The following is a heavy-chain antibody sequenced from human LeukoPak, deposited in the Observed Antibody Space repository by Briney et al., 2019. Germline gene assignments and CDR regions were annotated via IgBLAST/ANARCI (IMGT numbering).Heavy chain of an antibody. CDR1: GYTFTSYD. D-gene: IGHD3-3*01. V-gene: IGHV1-8*01. Sequence: GASVKVSCKASGYTFTSYDINWVRQATGQGLEWRGWMNPNSGNTGYVQKFQGRVTMTRNTSISTAYMELSSQRSEDTAVYYCARGTLPDWIGVVIIGYYYMDVWGKGTTVTVSS. CDR3: ARGTLPDWIGVVIIGYYYMDV. J-gene: IGHJ6*03. CDR2: MNPNSGNT.